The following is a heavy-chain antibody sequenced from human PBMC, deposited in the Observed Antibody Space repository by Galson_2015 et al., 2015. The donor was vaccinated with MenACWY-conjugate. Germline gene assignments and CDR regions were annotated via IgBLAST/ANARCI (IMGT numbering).Heavy chain of an antibody. CDR1: FRRFG. V-gene: IGHV3-30*18. CDR3: AKDWSVPYSTISYYFYMDV. J-gene: IGHJ6*03. Sequence: FRRFGMHWVRQAPGKGLEWMAVISYDGSNESYADSVKGRFTISRDNSKNTLYLQMNSLRADDTAVYYCAKDWSVPYSTISYYFYMDVRGKGTTVTVSS. CDR2: ISYDGSNE. D-gene: IGHD6-13*01.